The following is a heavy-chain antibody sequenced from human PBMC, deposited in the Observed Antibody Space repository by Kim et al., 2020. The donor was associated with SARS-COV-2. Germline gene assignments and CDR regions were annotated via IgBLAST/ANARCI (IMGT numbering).Heavy chain of an antibody. CDR3: ARITAYNIDY. J-gene: IGHJ4*02. V-gene: IGHV4-59*01. Sequence: STNSNPSLKSRGTISVDTSKNQFSLKLSSVTAADTAVYYCARITAYNIDYWGQGTLVTVSS. CDR2: ST. D-gene: IGHD1-20*01.